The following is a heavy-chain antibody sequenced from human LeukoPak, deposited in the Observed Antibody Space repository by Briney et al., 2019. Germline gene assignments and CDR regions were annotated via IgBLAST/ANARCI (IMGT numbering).Heavy chain of an antibody. Sequence: PGGSLRLSCAASGFTFSSYSMNWVRQAPGKGLEWVSSISSSSSYIYHADSVKGRFTISRDNAKNSLYLQMNSLRAEDTAVYYCARGKTVPATAILDYWGQGTLVTVSS. D-gene: IGHD2-2*02. CDR3: ARGKTVPATAILDY. CDR1: GFTFSSYS. CDR2: ISSSSSYI. J-gene: IGHJ4*02. V-gene: IGHV3-21*01.